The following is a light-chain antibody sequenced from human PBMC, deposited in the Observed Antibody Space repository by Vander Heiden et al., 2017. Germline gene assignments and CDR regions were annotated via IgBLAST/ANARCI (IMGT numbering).Light chain of an antibody. CDR2: GTS. V-gene: IGKV3-20*01. CDR1: QSVSSSY. J-gene: IGKJ2*01. Sequence: EIELTQSPATLSFSPAERVTLPCRASQSVSSSYLAWYQQKPGQAPRLRIYGTSRRATGIPDRFSGGGSGTDFTLTISRLEPEDFAVYYCQQFDSSSYTFGQGTKLEIK. CDR3: QQFDSSSYT.